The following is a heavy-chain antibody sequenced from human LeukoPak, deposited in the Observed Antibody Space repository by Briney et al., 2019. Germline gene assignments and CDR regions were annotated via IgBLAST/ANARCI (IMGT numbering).Heavy chain of an antibody. V-gene: IGHV4-39*01. CDR1: GGSISSSSYY. D-gene: IGHD7-27*01. Sequence: KASETLSLTCTVSGGSISSSSYYWGWIRQPPGKGLEWIGSIHYSGSTYYNPSLKSRVTISVDTSKNQFSLKLSSVTAADTAVYYCARPGKLGNYFDYWGQGTLVTVSS. CDR3: ARPGKLGNYFDY. CDR2: IHYSGST. J-gene: IGHJ4*02.